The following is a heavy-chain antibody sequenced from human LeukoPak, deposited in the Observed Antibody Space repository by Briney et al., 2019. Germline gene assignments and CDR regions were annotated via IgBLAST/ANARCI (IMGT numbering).Heavy chain of an antibody. D-gene: IGHD5-18*01. CDR3: AKGNGYSYGRYYFDY. CDR1: GFTFSSYA. Sequence: PGGSLRLSCAASGFTFSSYAMGWVHQAPGKGLDWVSAITASGGNTYYADSVKGRFTISRDNSKNTLYLQVNSLRAEDTAVYYCAKGNGYSYGRYYFDYWGQGTLVTVSS. V-gene: IGHV3-23*01. CDR2: ITASGGNT. J-gene: IGHJ4*02.